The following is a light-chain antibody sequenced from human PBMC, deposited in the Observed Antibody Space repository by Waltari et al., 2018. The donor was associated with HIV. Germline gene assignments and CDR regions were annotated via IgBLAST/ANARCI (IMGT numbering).Light chain of an antibody. CDR3: MQSIELPPT. Sequence: DIVLTQAPLSLSVTPGQPATISCKSSQSLLHSDGKTYLYWYFQRPGQPPQLLIYQVSTRFSGVPDRFSGGGSWPYFTLKISRVEADDGGTYYCMQSIELPPTFGQGTKLDIK. CDR1: QSLLHSDGKTY. CDR2: QVS. V-gene: IGKV2D-29*01. J-gene: IGKJ2*01.